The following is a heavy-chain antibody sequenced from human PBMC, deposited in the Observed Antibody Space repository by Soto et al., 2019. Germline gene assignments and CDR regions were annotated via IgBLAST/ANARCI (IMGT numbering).Heavy chain of an antibody. J-gene: IGHJ6*02. D-gene: IGHD4-17*01. V-gene: IGHV1-18*01. CDR2: ISAYNGNT. CDR3: ARDQNGDYPRGYYYYGMDV. Sequence: GASVKVSCKASGYTFTSYGISWVRQAPGQGLEWMGWISAYNGNTNYAQKLQGRVTMTTDTSTSTAYMEPRSLRSDDTAVYYCARDQNGDYPRGYYYYGMDVWGQGTTVTVSS. CDR1: GYTFTSYG.